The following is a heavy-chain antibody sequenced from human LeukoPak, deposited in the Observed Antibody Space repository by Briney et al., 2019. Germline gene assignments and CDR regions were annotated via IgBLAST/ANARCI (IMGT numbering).Heavy chain of an antibody. CDR1: GGTFSSYA. V-gene: IGHV1-69*04. J-gene: IGHJ3*02. CDR2: IIPILGIA. CDR3: AREIAGSGTYRAFDI. D-gene: IGHD3-10*01. Sequence: GSSVKVSCKASGGTFSSYAISWVRQAPGQGLEWMGRIIPILGIANYAQKFQGRVTITADKSTSTAYMELSSLRSEDTAVYYCAREIAGSGTYRAFDIWGQGTKVTVSS.